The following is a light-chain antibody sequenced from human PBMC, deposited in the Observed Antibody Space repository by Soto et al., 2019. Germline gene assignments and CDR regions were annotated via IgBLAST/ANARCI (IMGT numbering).Light chain of an antibody. V-gene: IGKV1-39*01. Sequence: DIQMTQSPSSLSASVGDRVIITCRASRDIVTSLNWYQQHPGKGPKILIYAASTLQRGVPSWFSGSGSGTDFNLTISSLHPEDYATYYCQQSYSSRTFGQGTTVEIK. CDR3: QQSYSSRT. CDR2: AAS. CDR1: RDIVTS. J-gene: IGKJ1*01.